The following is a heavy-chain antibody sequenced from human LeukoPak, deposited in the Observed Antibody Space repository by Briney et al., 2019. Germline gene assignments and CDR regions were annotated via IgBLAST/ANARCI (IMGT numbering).Heavy chain of an antibody. CDR2: IYYSGST. CDR3: ARGDWYFDL. J-gene: IGHJ2*01. CDR1: GGSISSSSYY. Sequence: SETLSLTCTVSGGSISSSSYYWGWIRQPPGKGLEWIGSIYYSGSTYYNPSLKSRVTISVDTSKNQFSLKLNSVTAADTAVYYCARGDWYFDLWGRGTLVTVSS. V-gene: IGHV4-39*07.